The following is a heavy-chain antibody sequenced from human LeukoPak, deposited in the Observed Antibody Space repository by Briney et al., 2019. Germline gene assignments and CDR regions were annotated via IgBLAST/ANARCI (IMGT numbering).Heavy chain of an antibody. CDR3: ARRTDNWNYGRSAFDI. V-gene: IGHV3-23*01. J-gene: IGHJ3*02. CDR1: GFTFSRNW. CDR2: IRGSGDRT. Sequence: GGSLRLSCVASGFTFSRNWMNWVRQAPGKGLEWVSAIRGSGDRTHYADSVKGRFTISRDNSKNTLYLQMNSLRAEDTAVYYCARRTDNWNYGRSAFDIWGQGTMVTVSS. D-gene: IGHD1-7*01.